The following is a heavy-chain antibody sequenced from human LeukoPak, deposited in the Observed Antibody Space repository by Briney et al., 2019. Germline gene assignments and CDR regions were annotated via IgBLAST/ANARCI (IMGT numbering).Heavy chain of an antibody. CDR2: IKQDGSEK. Sequence: GGSLRLSCAASGFTFSNYWMSWVRQAPGKGLEWVANIKQDGSEKYYVDSVKGRFTISRDNAKNSLYLQMNSLRAEDTAVYYCARGRGSSGSYYSYWGQGTLVTVSS. CDR3: ARGRGSSGSYYSY. V-gene: IGHV3-7*03. D-gene: IGHD1-26*01. CDR1: GFTFSNYW. J-gene: IGHJ4*02.